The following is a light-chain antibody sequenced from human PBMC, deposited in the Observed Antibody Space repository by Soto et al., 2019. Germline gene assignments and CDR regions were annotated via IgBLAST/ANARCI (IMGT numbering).Light chain of an antibody. CDR2: GAS. CDR3: QQYHTWPIT. V-gene: IGKV3-15*01. Sequence: EILMTQSPATLSVSPGASATLSCRASHRVSTYLAWYQQKPGQAPRLLISGASAGATGIPARFSGSGSGTEFTLTISSLQSEDCAIYYCQQYHTWPITFGGGTKVEIK. J-gene: IGKJ4*01. CDR1: HRVSTY.